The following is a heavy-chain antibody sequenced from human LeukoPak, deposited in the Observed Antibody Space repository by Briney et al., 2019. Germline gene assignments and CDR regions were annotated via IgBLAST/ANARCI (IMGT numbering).Heavy chain of an antibody. CDR2: IYLSGST. CDR3: AGTGIAVA. D-gene: IGHD6-19*01. V-gene: IGHV4-39*07. CDR1: GGSISSSGYY. Sequence: SETLSLTCTVSGGSISSSGYYWGWIRQPPGKGLEWIGSIYLSGSTYYNPSLKSRVTISVDTSKNQFSLKLSSVTAADTAVYYCAGTGIAVAWGQGTLVTVSS. J-gene: IGHJ4*02.